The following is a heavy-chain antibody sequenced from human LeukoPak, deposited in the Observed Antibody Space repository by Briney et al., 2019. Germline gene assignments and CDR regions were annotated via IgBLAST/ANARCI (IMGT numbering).Heavy chain of an antibody. CDR2: ISGSSHYT. CDR1: GFTFSGHY. D-gene: IGHD4-17*01. V-gene: IGHV3-11*06. Sequence: GGSLRLSCAASGFTFSGHYMSWIRQAPRKGLEWVSYISGSSHYTNTADSVKGRFTISRDNAKNSLYLQMNSLRTEDTAVYYCARVTLYGESALDYWGQGTLVTVSS. J-gene: IGHJ4*02. CDR3: ARVTLYGESALDY.